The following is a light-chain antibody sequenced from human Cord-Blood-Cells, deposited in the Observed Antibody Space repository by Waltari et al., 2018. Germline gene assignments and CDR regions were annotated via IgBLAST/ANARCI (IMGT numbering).Light chain of an antibody. Sequence: QSALTQPRSVSGSPGQSVTISCTGTSSAVGGYNYVSCYQPHPGKAPKLMLYDVSKRPSGVPDRFSGSKSGNTASLTISGLQAEDESDYYCCSYAGSYTYVFGTGTKVTVL. CDR1: SSAVGGYNY. V-gene: IGLV2-11*01. CDR2: DVS. CDR3: CSYAGSYTYV. J-gene: IGLJ1*01.